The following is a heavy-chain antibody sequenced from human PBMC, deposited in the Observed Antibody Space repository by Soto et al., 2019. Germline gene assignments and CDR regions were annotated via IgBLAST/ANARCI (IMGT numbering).Heavy chain of an antibody. CDR2: IYYSGST. CDR1: GGSISSYC. D-gene: IGHD6-13*01. J-gene: IGHJ4*02. CDR3: AKSQSTSWPFSYY. Sequence: SETLSLTCTVYGGSISSYCWSWIRQPPGKGLEWIGYIYYSGSTNYNPSLKSRVTISVDTSKNQFSLKLSSVTAADTAVYYCAKSQSTSWPFSYYCGQGALVPVSS. V-gene: IGHV4-59*08.